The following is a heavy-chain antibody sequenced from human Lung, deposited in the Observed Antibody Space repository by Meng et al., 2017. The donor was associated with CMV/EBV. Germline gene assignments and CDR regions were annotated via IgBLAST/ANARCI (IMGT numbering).Heavy chain of an antibody. Sequence: ITLKESGPTLVKPTQTLTLTCTFSGFSLSTSEVGVGWIRQPPGRALEWLAVIYWDDDKRYSPSLKSRLTITKDTSKNQVVFTLTNMDPVDTATYYCALFTGSWFDPWGQGTLVTVSS. J-gene: IGHJ5*02. V-gene: IGHV2-5*02. CDR2: IYWDDDK. D-gene: IGHD1-14*01. CDR3: ALFTGSWFDP. CDR1: GFSLSTSEVG.